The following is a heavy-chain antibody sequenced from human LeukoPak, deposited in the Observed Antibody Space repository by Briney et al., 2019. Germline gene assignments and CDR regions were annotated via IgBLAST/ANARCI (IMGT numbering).Heavy chain of an antibody. D-gene: IGHD3-22*01. CDR3: AKEGDHTPMILVVRGYYFDY. CDR1: GFTFSSHA. CDR2: ISGSGGST. J-gene: IGHJ4*02. Sequence: GGSLRLSCAASGFTFSSHAMSWVRQAPGKGLEWVSAISGSGGSTYYADSVKGRFTISRDNSKNTLYLQMNSLRAEDTAVYYCAKEGDHTPMILVVRGYYFDYWGQGTLVTVSS. V-gene: IGHV3-23*01.